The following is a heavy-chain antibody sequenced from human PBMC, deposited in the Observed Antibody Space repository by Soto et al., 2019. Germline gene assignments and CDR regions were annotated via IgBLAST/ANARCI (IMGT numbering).Heavy chain of an antibody. J-gene: IGHJ4*02. CDR3: AKASTDSRAGRKNENYPCEC. CDR2: ISYDGRNA. V-gene: IGHV3-30*18. D-gene: IGHD1-1*01. Sequence: QVQLVESGGGVVQPGRSLRLSCAASGFTFNSYGMHWVRQAPGKGLEWVAVISYDGRNAFYADSVKGRFTISRDNSENTVYLKINSRRAEGTAVFYCAKASTDSRAGRKNENYPCECWGQGPLVTVSP. CDR1: GFTFNSYG.